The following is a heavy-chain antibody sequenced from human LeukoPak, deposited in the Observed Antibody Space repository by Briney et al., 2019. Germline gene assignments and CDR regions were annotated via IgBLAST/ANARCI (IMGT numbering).Heavy chain of an antibody. CDR3: ARSFSSYFDY. D-gene: IGHD3-3*02. CDR1: GFTFSSYS. J-gene: IGHJ4*02. CDR2: ISSSSSYI. Sequence: PRGSLRLSCAASGFTFSSYSMNWVRQAPGKGLEWVSSISSSSSYIYYADSVKGRFTISRDNAKNSLYLQMNSLRAEDTAVYYCARSFSSYFDYWGQGTLVTVSS. V-gene: IGHV3-21*01.